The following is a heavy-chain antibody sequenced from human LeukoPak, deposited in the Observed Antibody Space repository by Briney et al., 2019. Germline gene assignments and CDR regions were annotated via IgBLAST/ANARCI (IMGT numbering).Heavy chain of an antibody. CDR2: ISEDGINK. Sequence: PGGSLRLSCAASGFTFSNYGMHCVRQAPGKGLEWVAGISEDGINKYYADSVKGRFTISRDNSNNTLFLQMNSLRAEDTAVYYCARGNAHPGPDYWGQGTLVTVSS. CDR1: GFTFSNYG. V-gene: IGHV3-30*03. CDR3: ARGNAHPGPDY. J-gene: IGHJ4*02. D-gene: IGHD2-8*02.